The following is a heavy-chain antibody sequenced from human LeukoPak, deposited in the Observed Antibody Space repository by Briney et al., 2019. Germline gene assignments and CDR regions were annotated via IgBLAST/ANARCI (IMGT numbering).Heavy chain of an antibody. Sequence: GGSLRLSCAASGFTFSSYAMHWVRQAPGKGLEYVSAISSNGGSTCYANSVKGRFTISRDNSKNTLYLQMGSLRAEDMAVYYCARAINFWSGYYDYWGQGTLVTVSS. CDR2: ISSNGGST. CDR1: GFTFSSYA. V-gene: IGHV3-64*01. J-gene: IGHJ4*02. CDR3: ARAINFWSGYYDY. D-gene: IGHD3-3*01.